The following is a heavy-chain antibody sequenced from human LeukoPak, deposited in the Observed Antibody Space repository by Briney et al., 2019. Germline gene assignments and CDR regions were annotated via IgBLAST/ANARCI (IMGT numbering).Heavy chain of an antibody. CDR2: IRSKANSYAT. V-gene: IGHV3-73*01. CDR3: TRPIYGTGYYYYYYGMDV. D-gene: IGHD3-3*02. CDR1: GFTFSGSA. Sequence: PGGSLRLSCAASGFTFSGSAMHWVRQASGKGLEWVGRIRSKANSYATAYAASVEGRFTISRDDSKNTAYLQMDSLKTEDTAVCYCTRPIYGTGYYYYYYGMDVWGQGTTVTVSS. J-gene: IGHJ6*02.